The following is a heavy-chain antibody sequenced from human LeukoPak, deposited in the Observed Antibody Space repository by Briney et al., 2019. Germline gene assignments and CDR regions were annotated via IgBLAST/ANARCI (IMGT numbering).Heavy chain of an antibody. CDR3: TKEAAGGHWYFDL. J-gene: IGHJ2*01. V-gene: IGHV3-23*01. CDR1: GFAFSSYA. CDR2: ITTSGDSP. Sequence: PGGSLRLSCAASGFAFSSYAMSWVRQAPGKGLEWVSLITTSGDSPHYADSVKGRFTISRDNAKDTLYLQIDSLRAEDTAAYYCTKEAAGGHWYFDLWGRGTLVSVSS.